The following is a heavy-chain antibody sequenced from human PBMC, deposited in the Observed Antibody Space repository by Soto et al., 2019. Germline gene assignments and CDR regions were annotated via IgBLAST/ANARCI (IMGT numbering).Heavy chain of an antibody. CDR3: ARRYIAAPATAFDL. J-gene: IGHJ4*02. CDR1: GYRFSAYW. CDR2: IYPADSDT. D-gene: IGHD6-13*01. Sequence: GEALKSSCHGSGYRFSAYWIHWVRQLPGKGLESVGIIYPADSDTRYSPSFQGQVTISADKTISTTYLQWSSLKASDTAMYFCARRYIAAPATAFDLWGQGTPVTVSS. V-gene: IGHV5-51*01.